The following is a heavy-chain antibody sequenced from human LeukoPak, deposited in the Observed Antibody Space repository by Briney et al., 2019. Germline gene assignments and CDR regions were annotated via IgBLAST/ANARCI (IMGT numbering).Heavy chain of an antibody. CDR2: IYPGDSDT. J-gene: IGHJ4*02. V-gene: IGHV5-51*04. CDR1: GYSFTSYW. CDR3: ASVIAAAGAFDY. Sequence: GESLKISCKGSGYSFTSYWIGWVRQVPGKGLEWMGIIYPGDSDTRYSPSFQGQVTTSADQPISTAYLQWSSLKASDTALYYCASVIAAAGAFDYWGQGTLVTVSS. D-gene: IGHD6-13*01.